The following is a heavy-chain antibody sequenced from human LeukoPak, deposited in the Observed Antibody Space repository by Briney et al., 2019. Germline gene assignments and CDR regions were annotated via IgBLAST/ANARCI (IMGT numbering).Heavy chain of an antibody. CDR1: GFTFPTYW. V-gene: IGHV3-21*01. CDR3: ARGTPVLRFLEWLNYFDY. D-gene: IGHD3-3*01. CDR2: ISSSSSYI. Sequence: GGSLRLSCSASGFTFPTYWMIWVRHVPGKGLEWVSSISSSSSYIYYADSVKGRFTISRDNAKNSLYLQMNSLRAEDTAVYYCARGTPVLRFLEWLNYFDYWGQGTLVTVSS. J-gene: IGHJ4*02.